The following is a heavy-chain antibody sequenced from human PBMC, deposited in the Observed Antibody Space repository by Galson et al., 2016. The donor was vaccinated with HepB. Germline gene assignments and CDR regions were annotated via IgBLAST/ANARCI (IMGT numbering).Heavy chain of an antibody. D-gene: IGHD1-14*01. Sequence: SVKVSCKASGYTFNTYNMHWVRQAPGQGLEWMGIIKPSGGNTIHAQKFQDRITMTTDTSTSTVYMELISLRSEDTAVYYRARELDHSFYFDYWGQGTLLTVSS. J-gene: IGHJ4*02. CDR3: ARELDHSFYFDY. V-gene: IGHV1-46*02. CDR2: IKPSGGNT. CDR1: GYTFNTYN.